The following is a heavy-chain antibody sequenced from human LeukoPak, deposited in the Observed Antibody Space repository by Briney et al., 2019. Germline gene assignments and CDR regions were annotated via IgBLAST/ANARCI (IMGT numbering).Heavy chain of an antibody. D-gene: IGHD6-13*01. J-gene: IGHJ3*02. CDR1: GFTFSNAW. CDR2: IKSKTDGGTT. Sequence: GGSLRLSCAASGFTFSNAWMSWVRQAPGKGLEWVGRIKSKTDGGTTDYAAPVKGRFTISRDDSKNTLYLQMNSLKTEDTAVYYCTTDATRARYSSSCLDAFDIWGQGTMVTVSS. CDR3: TTDATRARYSSSCLDAFDI. V-gene: IGHV3-15*01.